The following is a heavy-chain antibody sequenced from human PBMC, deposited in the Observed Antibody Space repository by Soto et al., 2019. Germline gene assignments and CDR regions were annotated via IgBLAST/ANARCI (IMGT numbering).Heavy chain of an antibody. CDR2: ISGSVGST. J-gene: IGHJ4*03. CDR3: AQERGSSFLPGGFGP. D-gene: IGHD3-3*02. V-gene: IGHV3-23*01. Sequence: GGSLRLSCAASGFTFSSYAMSWVRQAPGKGLEWVSAISGSVGSTYYADSVKGRFTISRDNSKNTLYLQMNSLRAEDTAVYYCAQERGSSFLPGGFGPWGQGTMVTVSS. CDR1: GFTFSSYA.